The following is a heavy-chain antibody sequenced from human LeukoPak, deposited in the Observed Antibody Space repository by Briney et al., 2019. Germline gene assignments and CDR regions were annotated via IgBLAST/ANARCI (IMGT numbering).Heavy chain of an antibody. J-gene: IGHJ4*02. CDR3: AREYGDQGTRNFDY. D-gene: IGHD4-17*01. Sequence: SETLSLTCTVSGGSISSYYCSWIRQPAGKGLEWIGRIYTSGSTNYSPSLKSRVTMSVDTSKNQFSLKLISVTAADTAVYYCAREYGDQGTRNFDYWGQGSLVTVSS. CDR1: GGSISSYY. V-gene: IGHV4-4*07. CDR2: IYTSGST.